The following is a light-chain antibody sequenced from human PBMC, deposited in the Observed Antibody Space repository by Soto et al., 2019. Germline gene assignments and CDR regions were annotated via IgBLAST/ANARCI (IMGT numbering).Light chain of an antibody. Sequence: NFMLTQPHSVSESPGKTVTISCTRSSGSIASNYVQWYQQRPGSAPTTVIYEDNQRPSGVPDRFSGSIDSSSNSASLTTSGLKTEDEADYYCQSYDSSNPDVVFGGGTKLTVL. CDR1: SGSIASNY. CDR3: QSYDSSNPDVV. CDR2: EDN. J-gene: IGLJ2*01. V-gene: IGLV6-57*04.